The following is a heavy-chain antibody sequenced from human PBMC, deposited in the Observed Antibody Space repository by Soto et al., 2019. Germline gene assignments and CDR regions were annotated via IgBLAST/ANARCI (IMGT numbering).Heavy chain of an antibody. CDR1: GFTFSSYS. CDR2: ISSSSSYI. J-gene: IGHJ3*02. V-gene: IGHV3-21*01. Sequence: GESLKISCAASGFTFSSYSMNWVRQAPGKGLEWVSSISSSSSYIYYADSVKGRFTISRDNAKNSLYLQMNSLRAEDTAVYYCARDNWNYEGAFDIWGQGTMVTVSS. CDR3: ARDNWNYEGAFDI. D-gene: IGHD1-7*01.